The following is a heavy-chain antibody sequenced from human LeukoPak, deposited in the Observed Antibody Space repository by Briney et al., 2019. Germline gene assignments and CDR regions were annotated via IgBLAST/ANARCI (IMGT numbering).Heavy chain of an antibody. V-gene: IGHV4-59*01. J-gene: IGHJ4*02. D-gene: IGHD6-19*01. CDR2: IYYSGST. CDR3: ARSYSSGLEFDY. Sequence: PSETLSLTCTVSGGSISSYYWSWIRQPPGKGLEWIGYIYYSGSTNYNPSLKSRVTISVDTSKNQFSLKLSPVTAADTAVYYCARSYSSGLEFDYWGQGTLVTVSS. CDR1: GGSISSYY.